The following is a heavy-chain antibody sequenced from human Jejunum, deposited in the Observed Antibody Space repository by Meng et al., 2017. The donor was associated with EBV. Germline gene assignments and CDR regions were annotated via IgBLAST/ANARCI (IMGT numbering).Heavy chain of an antibody. D-gene: IGHD2-21*02. CDR1: GYTFSRYA. V-gene: IGHV7-4-1*02. Sequence: QVQLVRSGCELKKPGAAVKVSCKASGYTFSRYAMNWVRQAPGQGLEWMGWINTRTGNPAYAQGFTGRIVFSLDTSVSTAYLQISSLKAEDTAVYYCASDISTATFGYWGQGTLVTVSS. CDR2: INTRTGNP. CDR3: ASDISTATFGY. J-gene: IGHJ4*02.